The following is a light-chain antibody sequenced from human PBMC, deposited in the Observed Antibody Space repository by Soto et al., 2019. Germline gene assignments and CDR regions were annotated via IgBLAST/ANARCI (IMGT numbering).Light chain of an antibody. CDR1: QSVSRAY. Sequence: EIVLTQSPGTLSLSPEERVTLSCRASQSVSRAYLAWYQQKPGQAPRLIIYDAYKRAAGIPERFSGSGSGKEFTLVINRLQPEDFAVYYCQQYGSSPCTFGQGTKLEIK. CDR2: DAY. V-gene: IGKV3-20*01. J-gene: IGKJ2*02. CDR3: QQYGSSPCT.